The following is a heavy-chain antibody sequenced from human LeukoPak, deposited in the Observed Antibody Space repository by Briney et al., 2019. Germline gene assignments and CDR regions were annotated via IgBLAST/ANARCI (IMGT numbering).Heavy chain of an antibody. V-gene: IGHV6-1*01. CDR2: TYYRSKWYN. D-gene: IGHD3-22*01. Sequence: SQTLSLTCAISGDSVSSNSVTWNWIRQSPSRGLEWLGRTYYRSKWYNDYAVSVKSRITINPDTSKNQFSLQLNSVTPEDTAVYYCAREGDAYDSSGNFDYWGQGTLVTVSS. J-gene: IGHJ4*02. CDR1: GDSVSSNSVT. CDR3: AREGDAYDSSGNFDY.